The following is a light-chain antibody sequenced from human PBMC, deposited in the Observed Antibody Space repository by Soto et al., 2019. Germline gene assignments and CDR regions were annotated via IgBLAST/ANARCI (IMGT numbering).Light chain of an antibody. J-gene: IGKJ1*01. Sequence: QSPGPLSFSPREKATLSCGTSQSLSSSYLACYQQTPGPATRLIIGGANGRTTGIADMFSGRSCGEVFPLTITILEAEVVVDYCCQQYECPPKTFGQGTNVDIK. V-gene: IGKV3-20*01. CDR2: GAN. CDR1: QSLSSSY. CDR3: QQYECPPKT.